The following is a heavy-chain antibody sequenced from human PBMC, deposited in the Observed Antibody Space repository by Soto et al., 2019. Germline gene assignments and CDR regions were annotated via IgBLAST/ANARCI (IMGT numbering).Heavy chain of an antibody. D-gene: IGHD3-3*01. CDR1: GFTFSSYA. V-gene: IGHV3-23*01. CDR3: AKHGPSYYDFWSGYSFDY. Sequence: GESLKISCAASGFTFSSYAMSWVRQAPGKGLEWVSAISGSGGSTYYADSVKGRFTISRDNSKNTLYLQMNSLRAEDTAVYYCAKHGPSYYDFWSGYSFDYWGQGTLVTVSS. CDR2: ISGSGGST. J-gene: IGHJ4*02.